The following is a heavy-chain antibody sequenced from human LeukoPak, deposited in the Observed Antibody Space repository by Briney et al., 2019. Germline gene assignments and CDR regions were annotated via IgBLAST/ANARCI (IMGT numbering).Heavy chain of an antibody. CDR3: AKDSLARGYSYGVLDSDY. Sequence: PGGSLRLSCPACGFTFSSYGMHWVRQAPGKGLEWVPFIRYDGSNKYYADSVKGRFAISRDNSKNTLYLQMNSLRAEDTAVYYCAKDSLARGYSYGVLDSDYWGQGTLVTVSS. V-gene: IGHV3-30*02. CDR2: IRYDGSNK. CDR1: GFTFSSYG. D-gene: IGHD5-18*01. J-gene: IGHJ4*02.